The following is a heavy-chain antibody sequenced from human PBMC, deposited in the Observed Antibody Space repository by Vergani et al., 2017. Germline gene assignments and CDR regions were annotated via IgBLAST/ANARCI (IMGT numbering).Heavy chain of an antibody. CDR1: GFIFSDYY. CDR2: ISDGGETK. CDR3: GRKQSPASLMDEPTDI. J-gene: IGHJ4*02. Sequence: QVQLVASGGGLVRPGGSLRLSCAASGFIFSDYYMTWIRQTPGKGLEWLAHISDGGETKMYAESLKGRFTVSRDNTKNLLILQMKTLKVDDTATYYCGRKQSPASLMDEPTDIWGQGTLVTVSS. D-gene: IGHD1/OR15-1a*01. V-gene: IGHV3-11*01.